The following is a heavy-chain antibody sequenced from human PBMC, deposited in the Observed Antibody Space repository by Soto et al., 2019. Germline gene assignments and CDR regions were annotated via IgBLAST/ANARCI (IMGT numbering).Heavy chain of an antibody. J-gene: IGHJ3*02. V-gene: IGHV1-69*13. CDR1: GGTFSSYA. CDR2: IIPIFGTA. CDR3: ARTSDDFWSGRPTPHDASDI. Sequence: SVKVSCKASGGTFSSYAISWVRQAPGQGLEWMGGIIPIFGTANYAQKFQGRVTITADESTSTAYMELSSLRSEDTAVYYCARTSDDFWSGRPTPHDASDIWGQGTMVTVSS. D-gene: IGHD3-3*01.